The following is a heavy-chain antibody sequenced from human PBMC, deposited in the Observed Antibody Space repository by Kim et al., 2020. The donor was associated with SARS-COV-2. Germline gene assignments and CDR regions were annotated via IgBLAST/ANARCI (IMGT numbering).Heavy chain of an antibody. Sequence: YHPSLTSRGTISVDTSKNQFSLKRSSVTAADTAVYYCARTLSGSGRLYDFWGQGTMVTVSS. V-gene: IGHV4-39*01. J-gene: IGHJ3*01. D-gene: IGHD3-10*01. CDR3: ARTLSGSGRLYDF.